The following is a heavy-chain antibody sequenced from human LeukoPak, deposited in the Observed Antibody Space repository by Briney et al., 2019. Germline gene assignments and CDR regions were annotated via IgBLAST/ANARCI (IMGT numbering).Heavy chain of an antibody. D-gene: IGHD3-9*01. Sequence: PGGSLRLSCAASGFTFSSYSMNWVRQAPGKGLEWVSALGDNDGRTFYADSVKGRFTISRDNSKNTLYLKMNSLRAEDTAIYYFAKKGKDNYDMFFDFWGQGTLVTVSS. CDR3: AKKGKDNYDMFFDF. J-gene: IGHJ4*02. CDR1: GFTFSSYS. CDR2: LGDNDGRT. V-gene: IGHV3-23*01.